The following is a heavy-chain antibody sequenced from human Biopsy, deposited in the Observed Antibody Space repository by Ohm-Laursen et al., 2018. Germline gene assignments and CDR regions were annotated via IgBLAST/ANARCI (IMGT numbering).Heavy chain of an antibody. CDR1: GGSISSYY. CDR2: IYTMGSP. J-gene: IGHJ4*02. CDR3: ARAAFGPFDS. D-gene: IGHD3-16*01. Sequence: GTLSLTCTVSGGSISSYYWNWIRQPAGKGLEWIGRIYTMGSPNFNPSLKSRITISKDTSKNQFSLRLSSVTAPDPAVYYCARAAFGPFDSWGQGTLVTVSP. V-gene: IGHV4-4*07.